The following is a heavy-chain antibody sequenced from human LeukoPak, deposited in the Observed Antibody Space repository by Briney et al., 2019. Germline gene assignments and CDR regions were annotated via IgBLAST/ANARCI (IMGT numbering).Heavy chain of an antibody. CDR1: GFTFSSYA. J-gene: IGHJ4*02. Sequence: PGGSLRLSCAASGFTFSSYAMHWVRQAPGKGLEWVAVISYDGSNKYYADSVKGRFTISRDNSKNTLYLQMNSLRAEDTAVYYCAREGYDYVWGSYRFDYWGQGTLVTVSS. CDR2: ISYDGSNK. V-gene: IGHV3-30-3*01. D-gene: IGHD3-16*02. CDR3: AREGYDYVWGSYRFDY.